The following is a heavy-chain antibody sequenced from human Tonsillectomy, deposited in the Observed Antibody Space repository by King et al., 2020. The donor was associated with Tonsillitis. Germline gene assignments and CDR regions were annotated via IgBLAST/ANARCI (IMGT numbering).Heavy chain of an antibody. CDR2: ISSSGDTI. Sequence: VQLVESGGGLVRPGGSLRLSCAASGFTFSDYYMNWIRQAPGKGLEWVSYISSSGDTIYDADSVKGRFTISRDNAKNSLYLQMNSLRAEDTAVYYCARDGALPGYCGSTTCYPPIDYWGQGTLVTVSS. CDR1: GFTFSDYY. V-gene: IGHV3-11*01. CDR3: ARDGALPGYCGSTTCYPPIDY. D-gene: IGHD2-2*01. J-gene: IGHJ4*02.